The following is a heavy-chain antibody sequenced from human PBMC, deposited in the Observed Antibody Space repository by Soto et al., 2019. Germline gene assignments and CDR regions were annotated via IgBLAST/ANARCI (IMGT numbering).Heavy chain of an antibody. CDR1: GFIFSNFG. V-gene: IGHV3-33*01. CDR3: ARDDIPGTAVATYGMDV. J-gene: IGHJ6*02. Sequence: GGSLRLSCAASGFIFSNFGMHWVRQAPGKGLEWVAVIWYDGSNEYYADSVKGRFTISKDNSKNTLYLQMNSLRAEDTAVYYCARDDIPGTAVATYGMDVWGQGTTVTVSS. CDR2: IWYDGSNE. D-gene: IGHD6-19*01.